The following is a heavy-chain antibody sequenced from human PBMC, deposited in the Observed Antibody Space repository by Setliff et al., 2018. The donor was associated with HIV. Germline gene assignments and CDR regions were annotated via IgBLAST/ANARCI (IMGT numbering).Heavy chain of an antibody. CDR3: ARTRGYSYGTLAGFDY. CDR2: IYYSGDT. V-gene: IGHV4-59*01. J-gene: IGHJ4*01. D-gene: IGHD5-18*01. Sequence: SETLSLTCNVSGDSITSYYWIWIRQSPGKGLEWIGYIYYSGDTNYNPSLKSRVTMSVDTSKQQFSLEVSSVTAADTAVYYCARTRGYSYGTLAGFDYWGRGSLVTVSS. CDR1: GDSITSYY.